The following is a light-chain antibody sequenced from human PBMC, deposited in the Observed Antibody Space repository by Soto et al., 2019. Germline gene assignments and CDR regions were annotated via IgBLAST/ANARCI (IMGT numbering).Light chain of an antibody. CDR1: QSIRSPF. CDR2: GAS. CDR3: GSDEWT. V-gene: IGKV3-20*01. Sequence: EIVLTQSPATLSLSPGERATLSCRASQSIRSPFLAWYQQKPGQAPRLFIHGASSRATGIPDRFSGSGSGTDFTLTLSILEPEDFAVYYCGSDEWTFGQGTKVE. J-gene: IGKJ1*01.